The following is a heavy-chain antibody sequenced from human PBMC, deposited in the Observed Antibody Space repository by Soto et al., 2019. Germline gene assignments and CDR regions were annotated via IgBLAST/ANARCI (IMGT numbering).Heavy chain of an antibody. CDR3: VKYALSAPTRAFDY. CDR1: GFTFSSFA. V-gene: IGHV3-23*01. Sequence: DVQLLESGGGLIQPGGSLRLSCAASGFTFSSFAMAWVRQAPGEGLEWVSVIGGDSTDVQYADSVKGRFTISRDNSKNTLFLQMNSLRADDTAIYYCVKYALSAPTRAFDYWGPGSLVTVSS. CDR2: IGGDSTDV. J-gene: IGHJ4*02.